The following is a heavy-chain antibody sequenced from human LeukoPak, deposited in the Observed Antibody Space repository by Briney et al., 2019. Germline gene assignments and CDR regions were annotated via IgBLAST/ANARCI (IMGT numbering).Heavy chain of an antibody. V-gene: IGHV1-18*01. Sequence: ASVKVSCKASGYTFNNYFISWVRQVPGQGLEWVGWISPHSHTTHYAEKVQGRVTMTTDTSTTTVYMELRSLRPGDTAVYFCARGHTMYYWGQGTPVAVSS. D-gene: IGHD3-10*02. CDR3: ARGHTMYY. CDR1: GYTFNNYF. J-gene: IGHJ4*02. CDR2: ISPHSHTT.